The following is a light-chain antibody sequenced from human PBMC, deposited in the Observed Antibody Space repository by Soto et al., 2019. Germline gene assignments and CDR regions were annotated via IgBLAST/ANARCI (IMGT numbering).Light chain of an antibody. CDR3: QQSNSWPYT. CDR2: GAS. Sequence: EIVMTQSPATLSVSPGERATLSCRASQSVSSNLAWYQQKPGQGPRLLFYGASTRATGIPARLIGSGSGTDITLTITSLQSEDSAVYYCQQSNSWPYTFGQGTKLEIK. CDR1: QSVSSN. V-gene: IGKV3-15*01. J-gene: IGKJ2*01.